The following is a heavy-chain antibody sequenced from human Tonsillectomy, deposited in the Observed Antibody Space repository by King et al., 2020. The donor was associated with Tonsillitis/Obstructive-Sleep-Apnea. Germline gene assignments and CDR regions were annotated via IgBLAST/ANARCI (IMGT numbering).Heavy chain of an antibody. CDR1: GYTFTSYD. Sequence: IQLVQSGAEVKKPGASVRVSCKASGYTFTSYDINWVRQATGQGLEWMGWMNPNSGNTGYAQKFQGRVTMTRNTSISTAYMELSSLRSEDTAVYYCARGIVVVPAAIHSYYYYMDVCGKVTAVTVSS. CDR3: ARGIVVVPAAIHSYYYYMDV. CDR2: MNPNSGNT. J-gene: IGHJ6*03. D-gene: IGHD2-2*01. V-gene: IGHV1-8*01.